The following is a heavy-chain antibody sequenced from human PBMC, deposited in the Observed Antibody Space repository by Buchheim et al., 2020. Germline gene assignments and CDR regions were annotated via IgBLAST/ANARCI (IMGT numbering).Heavy chain of an antibody. CDR2: ISYDGSDK. CDR3: AKMYGNNYADDGMDV. Sequence: QVQLVESGGGVVQPGRSLRLSCAASGFTFSSYGMHWVRQAPGRGLERVAVISYDGSDKYYADAVKGRFTISRDNSKNTLYLQMNSLRAEDTAVYYCAKMYGNNYADDGMDVWGQGT. D-gene: IGHD4-11*01. J-gene: IGHJ6*02. V-gene: IGHV3-30*18. CDR1: GFTFSSYG.